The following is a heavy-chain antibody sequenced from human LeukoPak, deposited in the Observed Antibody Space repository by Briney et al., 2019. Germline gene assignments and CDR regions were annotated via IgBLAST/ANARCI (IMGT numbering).Heavy chain of an antibody. Sequence: GGSLRLSCSASGFTFSTYAMHWVRQAPGKGLEYVSAISSNGRRIYYADSVKGRFTISRDNSKNTLYFQMSSLRPEDTAVYFCVKGRALHFYGSGGGLFDYWGQGTLVTVSS. J-gene: IGHJ4*02. D-gene: IGHD3-10*01. V-gene: IGHV3-64*05. CDR2: ISSNGRRI. CDR1: GFTFSTYA. CDR3: VKGRALHFYGSGGGLFDY.